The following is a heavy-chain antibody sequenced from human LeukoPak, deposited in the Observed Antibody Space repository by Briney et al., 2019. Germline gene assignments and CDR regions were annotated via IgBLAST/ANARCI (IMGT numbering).Heavy chain of an antibody. D-gene: IGHD3-9*01. CDR3: ARERFGYDILTGHFDY. CDR1: GGSISSYY. J-gene: IGHJ4*02. V-gene: IGHV4-4*07. CDR2: IYTSGST. Sequence: SETLSLTCTVSGGSISSYYWSWIRQPAGKGLEWIGRIYTSGSTNYNPSLKSRVTISVDTSKNQFSLKLSSVTAADTAVYYCARERFGYDILTGHFDYWGQGTLVTVSS.